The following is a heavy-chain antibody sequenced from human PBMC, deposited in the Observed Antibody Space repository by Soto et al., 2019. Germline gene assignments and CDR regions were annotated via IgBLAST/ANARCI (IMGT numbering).Heavy chain of an antibody. Sequence: VQLQESGPGLVKPSQTLSLTCTVSGGSISSGNYYWSWIRQHPGKGLEWIGYIYYSGSTYYNPSLNARLTISVHTSKNQFSLNLSSVPAAATAVYYSATVGGITGATSVRTWGQGPLVTVSS. J-gene: IGHJ5*02. CDR2: IYYSGST. CDR1: GGSISSGNYY. V-gene: IGHV4-31*03. CDR3: ATVGGITGATSVRT. D-gene: IGHD1-20*01.